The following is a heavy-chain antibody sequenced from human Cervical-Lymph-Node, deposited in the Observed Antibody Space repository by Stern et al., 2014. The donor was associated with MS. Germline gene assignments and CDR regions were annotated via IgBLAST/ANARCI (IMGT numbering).Heavy chain of an antibody. J-gene: IGHJ4*02. Sequence: VQLEQSGAEVKKPGESLKISCKVSENIFSNFWIGWVRQMPGKGLEYVGIIYPDDSDTKYSPSFEGQVTISADKSINTAYLHWSSLKASDTAIYYCARHYGYYFDFWGQGTLVTVSS. CDR3: ARHYGYYFDF. V-gene: IGHV5-51*01. D-gene: IGHD4-17*01. CDR1: ENIFSNFW. CDR2: IYPDDSDT.